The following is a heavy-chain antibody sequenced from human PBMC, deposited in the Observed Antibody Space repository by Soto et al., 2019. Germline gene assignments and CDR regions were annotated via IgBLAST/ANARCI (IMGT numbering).Heavy chain of an antibody. D-gene: IGHD3-22*01. V-gene: IGHV3-48*04. CDR2: INSSRSTI. CDR3: ARIPSGYELY. CDR1: GFTFSSYS. J-gene: IGHJ4*02. Sequence: GGSLRLSCAASGFTFSSYSMNWVRQAPGKGLEWVSHINSSRSTIYHADSVKGRFTISRDNAKNSLYLQINSLRAEDASYCYCARIPSGYELYWGQGTMVTVSS.